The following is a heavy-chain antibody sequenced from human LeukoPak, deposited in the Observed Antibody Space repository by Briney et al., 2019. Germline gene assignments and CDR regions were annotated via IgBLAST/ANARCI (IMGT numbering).Heavy chain of an antibody. CDR1: GFTFSSHW. D-gene: IGHD2-21*01. Sequence: GGSLRLSCAASGFTFSSHWMRWVRQVPGKGLAWVANINRDGSEEYYVDSVKGRVTISRDNAKNSLYLQMNSLRADDTAVYYCVRVLIVGSRSIFEHWGQGTLVTVSS. CDR3: VRVLIVGSRSIFEH. CDR2: INRDGSEE. J-gene: IGHJ4*02. V-gene: IGHV3-7*01.